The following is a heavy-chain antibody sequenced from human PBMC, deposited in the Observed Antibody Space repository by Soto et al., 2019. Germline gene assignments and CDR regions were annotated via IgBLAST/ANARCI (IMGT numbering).Heavy chain of an antibody. CDR3: VRLIGNSWLDF. V-gene: IGHV6-1*01. CDR2: TYYRSKWYN. CDR1: GDSVSSSSVT. D-gene: IGHD1-26*01. Sequence: SQTLSLTCAISGDSVSSSSVTWNWIRHSPSRGLEWLGRTYYRSKWYNDYAESVKSRITINPDTSKNQFSLHLNSVTPEDTAVYYCVRLIGNSWLDFWGRGTLVTVSS. J-gene: IGHJ5*01.